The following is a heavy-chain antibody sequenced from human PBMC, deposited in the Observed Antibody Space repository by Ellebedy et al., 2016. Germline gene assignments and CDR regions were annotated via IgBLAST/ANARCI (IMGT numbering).Heavy chain of an antibody. D-gene: IGHD3-22*01. V-gene: IGHV1-2*02. CDR2: INPNSGGT. J-gene: IGHJ4*02. CDR3: ARDAPEYYYDSSGYPTLWY. Sequence: ASVKVSXKASGYTFTGYYMHWVRQAPGQGLEWMGWINPNSGGTNYAQKFQGRVTMTRDTSISTAYMELSRLRSDDTAVYYCARDAPEYYYDSSGYPTLWYWGQGTLVTVSS. CDR1: GYTFTGYY.